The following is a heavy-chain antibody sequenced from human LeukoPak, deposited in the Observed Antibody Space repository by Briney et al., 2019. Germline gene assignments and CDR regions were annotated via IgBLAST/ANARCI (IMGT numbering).Heavy chain of an antibody. Sequence: GGSLRLSCAASGFTFSNYAMSWVRQAPGKGLEWVSGVSGSGQYTCYADSVKGRFTISRDNSKNTLYLQMNSLRAEDTAVYYCAKGLMVYAVDYWGQGTLVTVSS. D-gene: IGHD2-8*01. CDR1: GFTFSNYA. CDR2: VSGSGQYT. CDR3: AKGLMVYAVDY. V-gene: IGHV3-23*01. J-gene: IGHJ4*02.